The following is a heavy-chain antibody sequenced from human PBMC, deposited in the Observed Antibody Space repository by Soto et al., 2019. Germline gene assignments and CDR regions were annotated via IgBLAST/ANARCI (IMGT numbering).Heavy chain of an antibody. CDR3: ARDAPRCSGGSCFDF. Sequence: EVQLVESGGGLVQPGGSLRLSCAASGFTFSSYSMNWVRQAPGKGREWVSYINSGSSTIYYADSVKGRFTISRDNAKNSLYLQMNSLRDEDTAVYYCARDAPRCSGGSCFDFWGQGTLVTVSS. CDR2: INSGSSTI. D-gene: IGHD2-15*01. CDR1: GFTFSSYS. V-gene: IGHV3-48*02. J-gene: IGHJ4*02.